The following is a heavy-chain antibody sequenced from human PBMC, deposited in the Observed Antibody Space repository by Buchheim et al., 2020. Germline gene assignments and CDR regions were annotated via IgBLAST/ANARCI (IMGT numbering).Heavy chain of an antibody. Sequence: QVQLQESGPGLVKPSGTLSLTCAVSGGSISSSSWWSWVRQPPGKGLEWIGEIYHSGSTNYNPSPKSRVTVSLDQSKNQFSLMLSSVTAADTAVYFCARDGSSSSSGAFDIWGQGT. J-gene: IGHJ3*02. CDR3: ARDGSSSSSGAFDI. CDR1: GGSISSSSW. CDR2: IYHSGST. D-gene: IGHD6-6*01. V-gene: IGHV4-4*02.